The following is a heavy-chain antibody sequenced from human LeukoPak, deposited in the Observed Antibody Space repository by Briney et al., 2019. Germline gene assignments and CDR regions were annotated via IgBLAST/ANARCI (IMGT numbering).Heavy chain of an antibody. CDR3: AKVHYYYDCSGHYWDY. CDR1: GFTFSSYA. V-gene: IGHV3-23*01. J-gene: IGHJ4*02. CDR2: ISGSGGST. Sequence: GGSLRLSRAASGFTFSSYAMSWVRQAPGKGLEWVSAISGSGGSTYYADSVKGRFTISRDNSKNTLYLQMNSLRAEDTAVYYCAKVHYYYDCSGHYWDYWGQGTLVTVS. D-gene: IGHD3-22*01.